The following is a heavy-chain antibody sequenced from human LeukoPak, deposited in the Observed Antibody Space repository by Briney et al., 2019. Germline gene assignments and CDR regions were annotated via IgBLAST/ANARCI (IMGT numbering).Heavy chain of an antibody. Sequence: PSETLSLTCTVSGXSISSYYGSWIRQPPGKGLEWIGYMYYSGSPNYNPSLKSRVTISVDRSTNQLSLELSSVTAADTAVYYCARHGEQQLVRRWFDSWGQGTLVTVSS. CDR3: ARHGEQQLVRRWFDS. J-gene: IGHJ5*01. CDR2: MYYSGSP. D-gene: IGHD6-13*01. V-gene: IGHV4-59*08. CDR1: GXSISSYY.